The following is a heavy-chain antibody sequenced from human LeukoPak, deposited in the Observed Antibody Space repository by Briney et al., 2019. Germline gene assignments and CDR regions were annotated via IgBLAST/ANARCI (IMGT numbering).Heavy chain of an antibody. D-gene: IGHD6-13*01. CDR1: GGSINSGDYY. CDR2: IYHSGST. CDR3: ARVIAVAGGLEYFQH. V-gene: IGHV4-30-4*01. J-gene: IGHJ1*01. Sequence: SETLSLTCTVSGGSINSGDYYWSWIRQPPGKGLEWIGYIYHSGSTYYNPSLKSRVTVSVDTSKNQFSLKLSSVTAADTAVNYCARVIAVAGGLEYFQHWGQGTLVTVSS.